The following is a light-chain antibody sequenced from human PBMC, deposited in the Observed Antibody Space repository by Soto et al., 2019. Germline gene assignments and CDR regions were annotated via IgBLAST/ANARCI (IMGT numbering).Light chain of an antibody. Sequence: EIVLIQSPATLSLSPGDRATLSCRASQDLAMFLAWYQQKPGQPPRLLIHDASNRAAGIPARFSGSGSGTDFTLTVSALDPEDFAIYYCQHRRNSFYTFGQGTRLEI. V-gene: IGKV3-11*01. CDR3: QHRRNSFYT. CDR2: DAS. CDR1: QDLAMF. J-gene: IGKJ2*01.